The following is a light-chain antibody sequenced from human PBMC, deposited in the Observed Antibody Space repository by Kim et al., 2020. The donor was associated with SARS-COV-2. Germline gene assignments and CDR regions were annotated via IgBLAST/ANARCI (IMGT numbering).Light chain of an antibody. CDR1: QSVSSNY. J-gene: IGKJ1*01. Sequence: SPGERATLCCRASQSVSSNYLAWYQQKPGQAPRLLIYGASSRATGIPDRFSGSGSGTDFTLTITRLEPEDFAVYYCQQYSSSPATFGQGTKVDIK. CDR3: QQYSSSPAT. CDR2: GAS. V-gene: IGKV3-20*01.